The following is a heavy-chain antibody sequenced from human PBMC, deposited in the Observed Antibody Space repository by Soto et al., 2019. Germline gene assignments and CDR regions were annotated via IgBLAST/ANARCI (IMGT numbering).Heavy chain of an antibody. Sequence: ASVKVSCKASGYTFTSYYMHCVRQAPGQGLEWMGIINPSGGSTSYAQKFQGRVTMTRDTSTSTVYMELSSLRSEDTAVYYCARVYCSRGSCYSIAYWGQGTLVTVSS. V-gene: IGHV1-46*03. CDR3: ARVYCSRGSCYSIAY. D-gene: IGHD2-15*01. CDR1: GYTFTSYY. J-gene: IGHJ4*02. CDR2: INPSGGST.